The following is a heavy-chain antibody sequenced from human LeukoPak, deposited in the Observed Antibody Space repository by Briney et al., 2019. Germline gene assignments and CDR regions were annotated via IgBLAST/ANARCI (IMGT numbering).Heavy chain of an antibody. CDR1: GYTFTNYG. Sequence: ASVKVSCKASGYTFTNYGISWVRQAPGQGLEWMGYIIAYNGNTNYAQNFQGRVTMTTDTSTSTAYMELRSLRSDDTAVYYCARGFWSGYYYFDYWGQGTLVTVSS. V-gene: IGHV1-18*01. D-gene: IGHD3-3*01. CDR2: IIAYNGNT. CDR3: ARGFWSGYYYFDY. J-gene: IGHJ4*02.